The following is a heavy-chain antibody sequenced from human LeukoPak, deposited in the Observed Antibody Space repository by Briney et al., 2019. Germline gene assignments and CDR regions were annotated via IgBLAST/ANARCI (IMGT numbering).Heavy chain of an antibody. CDR1: GFTFDDYA. V-gene: IGHV3-9*01. CDR3: AKAYYYDSSGFPDY. J-gene: IGHJ4*02. D-gene: IGHD3-22*01. Sequence: GGSLRLSCAASGFTFDDYAMHWVRQAPGKGLEWVSGISWNSGSIGYADSVKGRFTISRDNAKNSLNLQMNSLRAEDTALYYCAKAYYYDSSGFPDYWGQGTLVTVSS. CDR2: ISWNSGSI.